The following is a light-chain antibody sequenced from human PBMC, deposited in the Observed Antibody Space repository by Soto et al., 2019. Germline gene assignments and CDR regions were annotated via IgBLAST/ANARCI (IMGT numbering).Light chain of an antibody. CDR1: SSDVGGYNY. CDR3: SSYSSSSTLCV. J-gene: IGLJ1*01. Sequence: QSALTQPASVSGSPGQSITISCTGTSSDVGGYNYVSWYQQYPGKAPKLMIYEVSNRPSGVSNRFSGSKSGHRASLTIAGLQAEDEADYYCSSYSSSSTLCVFGTGTKVTVL. CDR2: EVS. V-gene: IGLV2-14*01.